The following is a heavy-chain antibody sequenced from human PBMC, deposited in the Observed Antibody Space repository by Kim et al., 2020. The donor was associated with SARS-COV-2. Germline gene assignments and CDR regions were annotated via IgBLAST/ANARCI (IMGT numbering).Heavy chain of an antibody. J-gene: IGHJ4*02. CDR3: ARHPPFSYYFDY. Sequence: GGSLRLSCAASGFTFSSYWMHWVRQAPGKGLVWVSRINSDGSSTSYADSVKGRFTISRDNAKNTLYLQMNSLRAEDTAVYYCARHPPFSYYFDYWGQGTLVTVSS. D-gene: IGHD6-6*01. CDR2: INSDGSST. CDR1: GFTFSSYW. V-gene: IGHV3-74*01.